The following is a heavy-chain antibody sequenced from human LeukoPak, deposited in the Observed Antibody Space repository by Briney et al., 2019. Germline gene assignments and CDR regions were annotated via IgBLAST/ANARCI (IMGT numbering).Heavy chain of an antibody. D-gene: IGHD1-26*01. CDR1: GFTFSSYW. J-gene: IGHJ4*02. CDR2: IKQDGSEK. Sequence: AGGSLRLSCAASGFTFSSYWMTWVRQAPGKGLEWVANIKQDGSEKYCVGSVKGRFTISRDNAKNSLYLQMNSLRAEDTAIYYCARDLGGSQTSWGQGTLVTVSS. V-gene: IGHV3-7*01. CDR3: ARDLGGSQTS.